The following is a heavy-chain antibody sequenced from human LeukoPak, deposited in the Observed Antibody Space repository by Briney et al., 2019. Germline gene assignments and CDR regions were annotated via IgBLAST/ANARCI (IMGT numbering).Heavy chain of an antibody. D-gene: IGHD5-12*01. CDR2: INIDGSTS. CDR1: GFTFSSSW. CDR3: ARASALATPPFAY. V-gene: IGHV3-74*01. Sequence: PGGSLRLSCAASGFTFSSSWMHWVCQAPGKGLVWVSRINIDGSTSNYADSVRGRFTISRDNAENAVYLQMSSLRVEDTAVYYCARASALATPPFAYWGQGTLVTVSS. J-gene: IGHJ4*02.